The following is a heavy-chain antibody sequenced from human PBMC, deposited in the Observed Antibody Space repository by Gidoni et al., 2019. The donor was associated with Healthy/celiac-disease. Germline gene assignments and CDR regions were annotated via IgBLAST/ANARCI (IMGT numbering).Heavy chain of an antibody. CDR3: ARDEGWLRFDY. J-gene: IGHJ4*02. CDR1: GFTFSSYW. D-gene: IGHD5-12*01. CDR2: IKQDGSEK. V-gene: IGHV3-7*03. Sequence: EVQLVESGGGLVQPGGSLRLSCAAPGFTFSSYWMSGVRQAPGKGLEWVANIKQDGSEKYYVDSVKGRFTISRDNAKNSLYLQMNSLRAEDTAVYYCARDEGWLRFDYWGQGTLVTVSS.